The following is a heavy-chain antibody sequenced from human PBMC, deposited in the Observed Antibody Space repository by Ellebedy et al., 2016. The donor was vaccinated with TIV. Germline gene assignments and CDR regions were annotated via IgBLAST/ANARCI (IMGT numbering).Heavy chain of an antibody. J-gene: IGHJ4*02. V-gene: IGHV4-39*07. D-gene: IGHD3-16*01. CDR1: GDSISNDNYY. CDR2: IYFSGTT. CDR3: ARDSLLTRRLRGGLDY. Sequence: GSLRLXXTVSGDSISNDNYYWVWLRQPPGRGLESIASIYFSGTTYYSPSLKSRVTISKDTSKNQISLSLTSLTAADTAIYYCARDSLLTRRLRGGLDYWGQGTLVTVSS.